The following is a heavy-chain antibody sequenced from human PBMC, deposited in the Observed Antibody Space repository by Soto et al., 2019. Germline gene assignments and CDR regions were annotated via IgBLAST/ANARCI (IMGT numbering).Heavy chain of an antibody. CDR3: ARAPRGQVRGYDWFDY. D-gene: IGHD2-15*01. CDR2: INPDSGDT. Sequence: AASVKVSCKASGYTFSGYCIHWVRQAPGQGLEYMGWINPDSGDTNYAQKFQGWVTMARDTSISTAYMELSRLKSDDTAVYYCARAPRGQVRGYDWFDYWGQGTLVTVSS. V-gene: IGHV1-2*04. J-gene: IGHJ5*01. CDR1: GYTFSGYC.